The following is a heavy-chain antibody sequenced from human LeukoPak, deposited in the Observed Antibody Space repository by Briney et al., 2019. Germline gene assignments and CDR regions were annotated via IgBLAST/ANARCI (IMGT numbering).Heavy chain of an antibody. V-gene: IGHV3-7*01. CDR3: ARATGEGNY. CDR2: IKQDGSEK. J-gene: IGHJ4*02. D-gene: IGHD7-27*01. Sequence: GGSLRLSCAASGFTFSRYWMSWVRQAPGKGLEWVANIKQDGSEKYYVDSVKGRFTISRDNAKNSLYLQMNSLRADDTAVYYCARATGEGNYWGQGTLVTVSP. CDR1: GFTFSRYW.